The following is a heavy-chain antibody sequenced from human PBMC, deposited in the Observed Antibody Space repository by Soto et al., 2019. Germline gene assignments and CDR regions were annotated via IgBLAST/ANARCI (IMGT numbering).Heavy chain of an antibody. CDR2: IYYSGST. CDR1: GGSVSSGSYY. Sequence: PSETLSLTCTVSGGSVSSGSYYWSWIRQPPGKGLEWIGYIYYSGSTNYNPSHKSRVTISVDTSKNQFSLKLSSVTAADTAVYYCATSGTGTYFDYWGQGTLVTVSS. J-gene: IGHJ4*02. V-gene: IGHV4-61*01. CDR3: ATSGTGTYFDY. D-gene: IGHD1-1*01.